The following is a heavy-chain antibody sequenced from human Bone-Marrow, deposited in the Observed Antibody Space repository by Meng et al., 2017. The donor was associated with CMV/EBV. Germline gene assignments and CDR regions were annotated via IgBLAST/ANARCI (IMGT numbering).Heavy chain of an antibody. CDR1: GFTFSSYS. J-gene: IGHJ4*02. CDR2: ISSSSSYI. D-gene: IGHD6-6*01. V-gene: IGHV3-21*01. CDR3: ARAIAADHYFDY. Sequence: EVQRVEAGGGLVKPGGSLRLSCAASGFTFSSYSMNWVRQAPGKGLEWVSSISSSSSYIYYADSVKGRFTISRDNAKNSLYLQMNSLRAEDTAVYYCARAIAADHYFDYWGQGTLVTVSS.